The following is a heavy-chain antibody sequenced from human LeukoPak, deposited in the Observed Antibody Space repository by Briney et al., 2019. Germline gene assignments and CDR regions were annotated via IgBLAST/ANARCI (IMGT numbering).Heavy chain of an antibody. CDR1: GFIFSKYA. J-gene: IGHJ4*02. V-gene: IGHV3-23*01. CDR3: AKNSVRSGYFYGY. CDR2: ISGSGVYT. Sequence: GGSLRLSCGASGFIFSKYAMSWVRQAPGKGLEWVSAISGSGVYTYYADSVKGRFTISRDNSKNMIYLQMNSLRAEDTAVYYCAKNSVRSGYFYGYWGQGTLVTVSS. D-gene: IGHD3-22*01.